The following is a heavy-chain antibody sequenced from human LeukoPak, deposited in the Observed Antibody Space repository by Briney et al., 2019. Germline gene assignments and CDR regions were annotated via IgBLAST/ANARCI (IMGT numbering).Heavy chain of an antibody. CDR1: DYTFTSYG. CDR2: VSAYNGNT. V-gene: IGHV1-18*01. D-gene: IGHD4-17*01. J-gene: IGHJ4*02. Sequence: ASVKVSCKASDYTFTSYGISWVRQAPGQGLEWMGWVSAYNGNTNYAQDLQGRVTMTTDTSTSTAYMELRSLRSDDTAVYYCARNYGDYFDYWGQGTLVTVSS. CDR3: ARNYGDYFDY.